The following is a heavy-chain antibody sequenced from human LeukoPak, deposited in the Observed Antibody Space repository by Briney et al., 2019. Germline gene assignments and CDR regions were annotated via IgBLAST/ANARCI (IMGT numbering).Heavy chain of an antibody. Sequence: QPGGSLRLSCAASGFTFRSYEMNWVRLAPGKGLEWVSYINVGGSTIYYADSVKGRFTISRDNAKNSLYLQMNSLRAEDTAVYYCATAHDYAADYWGQGTLVTVSS. CDR1: GFTFRSYE. CDR2: INVGGSTI. V-gene: IGHV3-48*03. D-gene: IGHD4-17*01. CDR3: ATAHDYAADY. J-gene: IGHJ4*02.